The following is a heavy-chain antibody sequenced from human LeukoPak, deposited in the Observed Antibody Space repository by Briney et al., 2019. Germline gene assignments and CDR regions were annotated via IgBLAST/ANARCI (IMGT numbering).Heavy chain of an antibody. Sequence: PGGSLRLSCAASGFAVGSNYMNWVRQAPGKGLEWVSFISSGGTTHYADSVKGRFTISRDNSKNTLYLHMNTLRAEDTAVYYCARKYNSGWWIDCWGQGTLVTVSS. J-gene: IGHJ4*02. V-gene: IGHV3-53*01. CDR2: ISSGGTT. CDR1: GFAVGSNY. D-gene: IGHD6-19*01. CDR3: ARKYNSGWWIDC.